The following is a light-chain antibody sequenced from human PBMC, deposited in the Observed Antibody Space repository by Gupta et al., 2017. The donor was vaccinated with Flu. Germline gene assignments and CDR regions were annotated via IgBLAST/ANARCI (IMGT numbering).Light chain of an antibody. CDR2: AAS. V-gene: IGKV1-12*01. CDR3: PTANSFTWT. CDR1: QGISSW. J-gene: IGKJ1*01. Sequence: DIQMTQSPSSVSASVGDRVTITCRASQGISSWLAWYQQKPGKAPKLRSYAASSLQSGVPSRGSGSGSGTDVTLTIRSLQPEDFATSDGPTANSFTWTFGQGTKVEIK.